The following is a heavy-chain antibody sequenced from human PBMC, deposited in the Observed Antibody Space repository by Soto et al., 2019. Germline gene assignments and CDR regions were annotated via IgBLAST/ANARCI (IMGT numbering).Heavy chain of an antibody. CDR1: GGTFISYA. D-gene: IGHD2-8*01. CDR2: IIPIFGTA. CDR3: ARTKGSGYYFDY. J-gene: IGHJ4*02. Sequence: VKVSFKASGGTFISYAISWVRQAPGQGLEWMGGIIPIFGTANYAQKFQGRVTITANESTSTAYMELSSLRSEDTAVYYCARTKGSGYYFDYWGQGTLVTVSS. V-gene: IGHV1-69*13.